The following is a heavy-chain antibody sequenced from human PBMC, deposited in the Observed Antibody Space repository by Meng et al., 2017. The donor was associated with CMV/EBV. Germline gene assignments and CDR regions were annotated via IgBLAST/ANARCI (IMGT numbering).Heavy chain of an antibody. CDR2: IIPILGIA. J-gene: IGHJ5*02. D-gene: IGHD3/OR15-3a*01. CDR1: GGTFSSHA. Sequence: SVKVSCKASGGTFSSHAINWLRQAPGQGLEWMGGIIPILGIANYAPNFQGRVTITADKSTSTADMELRSLKSEDTAVYYCARKSERTGYFDPWGQGTLVTVSS. V-gene: IGHV1-69*10. CDR3: ARKSERTGYFDP.